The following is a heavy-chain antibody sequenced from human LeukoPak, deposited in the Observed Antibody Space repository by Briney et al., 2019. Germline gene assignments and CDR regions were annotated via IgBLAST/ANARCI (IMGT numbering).Heavy chain of an antibody. Sequence: PSETLSLTCAVSGYSISSGYYWGWSRRPPGKGLEWIGSIYHSGSTYYNPSLKSRVTISVDTSKNQFSLKLRSVTAADTAVYYCAEVERRNYWGQGTLVTVSS. D-gene: IGHD1-1*01. CDR2: IYHSGST. J-gene: IGHJ4*02. CDR1: GYSISSGYY. V-gene: IGHV4-38-2*01. CDR3: AEVERRNY.